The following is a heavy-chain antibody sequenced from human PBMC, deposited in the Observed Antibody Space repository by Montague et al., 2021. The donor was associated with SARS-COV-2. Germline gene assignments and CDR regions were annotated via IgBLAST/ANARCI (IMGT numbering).Heavy chain of an antibody. V-gene: IGHV4-38-2*02. CDR1: GFSISSGYY. J-gene: IGHJ6*02. CDR2: MFHSGSS. Sequence: SETLSLTCHVSGFSISSGYYWGWIRQSPGKGLEWIGSMFHSGSSYYNVSLKSRVTISVDTSNNDFSLKLSSVTAADTAVYYCARGGNFWSDDYYYSPMDVWGQGTTVPVSS. CDR3: ARGGNFWSDDYYYSPMDV. D-gene: IGHD3-3*01.